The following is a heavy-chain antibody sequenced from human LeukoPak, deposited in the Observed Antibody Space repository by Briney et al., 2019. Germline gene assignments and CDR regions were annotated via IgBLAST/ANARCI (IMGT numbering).Heavy chain of an antibody. D-gene: IGHD4-17*01. CDR2: IYSGGST. J-gene: IGHJ6*02. CDR3: ARESAVTMADYGMDV. Sequence: SGGSLRLSCAASGFTVSSNYMSWVRQAPGKGLEWVSVIYSGGSTYYADSVKGRFTISRDNSKNTLYLQMNSLRAEDTAVYYCARESAVTMADYGMDVWGQGTTVTVSS. CDR1: GFTVSSNY. V-gene: IGHV3-53*01.